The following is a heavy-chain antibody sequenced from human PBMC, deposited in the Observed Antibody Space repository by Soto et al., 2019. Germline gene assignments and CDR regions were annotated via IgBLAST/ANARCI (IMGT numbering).Heavy chain of an antibody. Sequence: QVQLVQSGAEVKKPGSSVKVSCKASGGTFSSYAISWVRHAPGQGLEWMGGIIPIFGTANYAQKFQGRVTINADDSTSTAYMELSSLRSEDTAVYYCARDAYCGGDCYSVGDYWGQGTLVTVSS. CDR1: GGTFSSYA. V-gene: IGHV1-69*01. J-gene: IGHJ4*02. D-gene: IGHD2-21*02. CDR3: ARDAYCGGDCYSVGDY. CDR2: IIPIFGTA.